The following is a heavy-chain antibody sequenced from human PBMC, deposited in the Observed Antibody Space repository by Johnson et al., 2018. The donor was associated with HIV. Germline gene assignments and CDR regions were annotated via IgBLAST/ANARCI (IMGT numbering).Heavy chain of an antibody. Sequence: MLLVESGGGLVQPGGSLRLSCAASGFDFRSSWMHWVRQAPGKGLVWVARIRNDGSDTTYVDSVKGRFFISSDNSNNVLYLQMNSLTTDDTAMYYCARGLDYYESTGFRSASFDIWCQVTMVTVSS. J-gene: IGHJ3*02. CDR2: IRNDGSDT. D-gene: IGHD3-22*01. CDR3: ARGLDYYESTGFRSASFDI. CDR1: GFDFRSSW. V-gene: IGHV3-74*02.